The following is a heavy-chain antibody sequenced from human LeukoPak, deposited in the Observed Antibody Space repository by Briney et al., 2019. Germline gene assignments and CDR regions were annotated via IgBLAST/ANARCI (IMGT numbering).Heavy chain of an antibody. CDR2: ISSSSSTI. Sequence: SGGSLRLSCAASGFTFSSYSMNWVRQAPGKGLEWVSYISSSSSTIYYADSVKGRFTISRDNAKNSLYLQMNSLRAEDTAVYYCAKSTYYYDSSGLNPFDYWGQGTLVTVSS. D-gene: IGHD3-22*01. V-gene: IGHV3-48*01. J-gene: IGHJ4*02. CDR3: AKSTYYYDSSGLNPFDY. CDR1: GFTFSSYS.